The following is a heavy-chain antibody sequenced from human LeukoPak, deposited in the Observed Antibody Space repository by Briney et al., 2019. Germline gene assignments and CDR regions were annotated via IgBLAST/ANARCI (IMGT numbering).Heavy chain of an antibody. J-gene: IGHJ4*02. Sequence: GGSLRLSCAASGFTFSSFAMHWVRQAPGKGLEWVAVISYDGSNKYCADSVRGRFTISRDNSKNTLYPQMNSLRAEDTAVYYCARGGRGSSWYEKWGQGTLVAVSS. CDR2: ISYDGSNK. V-gene: IGHV3-30-3*01. CDR3: ARGGRGSSWYEK. D-gene: IGHD6-13*01. CDR1: GFTFSSFA.